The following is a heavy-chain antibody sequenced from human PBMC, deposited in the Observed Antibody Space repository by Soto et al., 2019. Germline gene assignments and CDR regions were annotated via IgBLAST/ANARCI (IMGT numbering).Heavy chain of an antibody. Sequence: QVQLVQSGAEVKEPGASVMISCKASGYTFTSYDSNWVRQATGQGLEWMGWMSPNSGNTGYAQKFQGRVTMTRDTSITTAYMELSSLRSEDTAVYYCVRGEWELSYWGQGTLLTVSS. J-gene: IGHJ4*02. D-gene: IGHD1-26*01. CDR3: VRGEWELSY. CDR1: GYTFTSYD. V-gene: IGHV1-8*01. CDR2: MSPNSGNT.